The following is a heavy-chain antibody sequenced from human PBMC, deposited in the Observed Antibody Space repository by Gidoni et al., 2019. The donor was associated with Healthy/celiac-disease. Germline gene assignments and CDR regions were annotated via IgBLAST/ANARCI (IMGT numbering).Heavy chain of an antibody. V-gene: IGHV3-49*03. CDR1: GFPFGDSA. CDR3: TRGVNYYDSSGSFDY. D-gene: IGHD3-22*01. CDR2: IRSKAYGGTT. J-gene: IGHJ4*02. Sequence: EVQLVESGGGLVQPGRSLRLSCTASGFPFGDSAMSWFRQAPGTGLEWVGFIRSKAYGGTTEYAASVKGRFTISRDDSKSIAYLQMNSLKTEDTAVYYCTRGVNYYDSSGSFDYWGQGTLVTVSS.